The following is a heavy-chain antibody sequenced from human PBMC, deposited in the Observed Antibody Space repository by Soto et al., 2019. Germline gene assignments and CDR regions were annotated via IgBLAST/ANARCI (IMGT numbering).Heavy chain of an antibody. V-gene: IGHV3-30*03. Sequence: GGSLRLSCAASGFTFSNYEMHWVRQAPGKGLEWVAVISYDGSNKYYVDSVKGRFTISRDKSKNTLYLQMNSLRAEDTAVYYCARDRGGDCSFSDYWGQGTLVTVSS. J-gene: IGHJ4*02. D-gene: IGHD2-21*02. CDR1: GFTFSNYE. CDR3: ARDRGGDCSFSDY. CDR2: ISYDGSNK.